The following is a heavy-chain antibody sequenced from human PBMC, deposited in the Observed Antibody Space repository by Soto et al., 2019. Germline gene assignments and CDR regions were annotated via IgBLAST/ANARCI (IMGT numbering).Heavy chain of an antibody. CDR1: GGSISSGDYY. D-gene: IGHD3-22*01. CDR2: IFNSGRT. CDR3: ARGQGYYYDSSASNWFDP. Sequence: PWETLSLTCTVSGGSISSGDYYWSWIRQPPGKGLEWIGYIFNSGRTYYSPSLKRRVTISLGTSKDQFSLKVGSVTAADTAVYYCARGQGYYYDSSASNWFDPWGQGTLVTVSS. V-gene: IGHV4-30-4*01. J-gene: IGHJ5*02.